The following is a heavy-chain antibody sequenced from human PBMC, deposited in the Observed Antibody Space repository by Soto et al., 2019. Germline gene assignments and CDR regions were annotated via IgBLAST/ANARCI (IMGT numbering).Heavy chain of an antibody. CDR2: INQDGSER. J-gene: IGHJ4*02. Sequence: SGGGLVQPGGSLRLPCAASGFTFSTYWMTWVRQPPGKGLEWVASINQDGSERYYVDSVRGRFTISRDNAKNSLYLQMNSLRAEDTAVYYCVCGGNFFVYWGQGTLVTVSP. V-gene: IGHV3-7*01. CDR3: VCGGNFFVY. D-gene: IGHD3-16*01. CDR1: GFTFSTYW.